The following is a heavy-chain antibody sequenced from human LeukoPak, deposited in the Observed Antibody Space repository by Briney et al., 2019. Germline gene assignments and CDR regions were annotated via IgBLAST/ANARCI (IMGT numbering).Heavy chain of an antibody. V-gene: IGHV3-48*01. D-gene: IGHD6-19*01. CDR2: ISSSSSTI. CDR1: GFTFSSYS. J-gene: IGHJ6*02. Sequence: GGSLRLSCAASGFTFSSYSMNWVRQAPGKGLEWVSYISSSSSTIYYADSVKGRFTISRDNAKNSLYLQMNSLRAEDTAVYYCAKEVAGTGSYYYYYGMDVWGQGTTVTVSS. CDR3: AKEVAGTGSYYYYYGMDV.